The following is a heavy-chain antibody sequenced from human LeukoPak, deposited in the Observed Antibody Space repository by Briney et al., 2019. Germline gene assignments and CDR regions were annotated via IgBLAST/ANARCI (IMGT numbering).Heavy chain of an antibody. J-gene: IGHJ4*02. Sequence: GGSLRLSCAASGFAFSSYAIHWVRQAPGKGLEWVSFLSYDGRIKYYADSVKGRLTISRDNSENTLSLQMNSLRAEDTAIYYCASSYYYGSGSQSLPAWWGQGTLVTVSS. V-gene: IGHV3-30-3*01. D-gene: IGHD3-10*01. CDR1: GFAFSSYA. CDR3: ASSYYYGSGSQSLPAW. CDR2: LSYDGRIK.